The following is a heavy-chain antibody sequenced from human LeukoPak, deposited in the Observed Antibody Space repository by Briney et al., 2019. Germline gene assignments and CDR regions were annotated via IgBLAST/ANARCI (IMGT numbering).Heavy chain of an antibody. D-gene: IGHD3-22*01. J-gene: IGHJ4*02. CDR1: GGSIRSGENY. CDR3: ARDYYDSSGYQFDY. V-gene: IGHV4-30-4*01. Sequence: SQTLSLTCTVSGGSIRSGENYWNWIRQPPGKGLEWIGYIFYSGSTYYNPSLKSRVTILVDTSKNQFSLKLSSVTAADTAVYYCARDYYDSSGYQFDYWGQGTLVTVSS. CDR2: IFYSGST.